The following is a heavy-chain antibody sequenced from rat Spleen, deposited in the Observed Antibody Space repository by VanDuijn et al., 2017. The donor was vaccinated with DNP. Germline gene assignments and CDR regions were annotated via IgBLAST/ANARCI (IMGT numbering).Heavy chain of an antibody. D-gene: IGHD5-1*01. V-gene: IGHV5-20*01. CDR1: GFTFSDYG. Sequence: EVQLVESGGDSVQPGRSMKLSCAASGFTFSDYGMAWVRQAPTKGLEWVAYISYDGDNTYRGDSVKGRFTISRDNAKSILYLQMNSLRSEDTATYYCAKDRLGGYAMDAWGQGTSVTVSS. CDR2: ISYDGDNT. CDR3: AKDRLGGYAMDA. J-gene: IGHJ4*01.